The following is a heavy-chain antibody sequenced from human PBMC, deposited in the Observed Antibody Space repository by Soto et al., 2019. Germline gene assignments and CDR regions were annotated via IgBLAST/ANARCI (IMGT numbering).Heavy chain of an antibody. Sequence: SETLSLTCTVSGGSISSGDYYWSWIRQPPGKGLEWIGYIYYSGSTYYNPSLKSRVTISVDTSKNQFSLKLSSVTAADTAVYYCARPMDRILDNWFDPWGQGTLVTVSS. J-gene: IGHJ5*02. V-gene: IGHV4-30-4*01. CDR1: GGSISSGDYY. CDR3: ARPMDRILDNWFDP. CDR2: IYYSGST. D-gene: IGHD1-26*01.